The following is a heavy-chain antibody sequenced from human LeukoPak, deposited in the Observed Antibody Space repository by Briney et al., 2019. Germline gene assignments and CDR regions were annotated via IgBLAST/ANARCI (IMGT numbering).Heavy chain of an antibody. CDR3: AKGKDSVAGATNDY. J-gene: IGHJ4*02. D-gene: IGHD6-19*01. CDR1: GFTFSSYS. Sequence: GGSLRLSCAVSGFTFSSYSMSWVRQAPGKGLEWVSSISSSGTYKYYADSVKGRFTISRDNAKNSLYLQMNSLRAEDTAVYYCAKGKDSVAGATNDYWGQGTLVTVSS. CDR2: ISSSGTYK. V-gene: IGHV3-21*01.